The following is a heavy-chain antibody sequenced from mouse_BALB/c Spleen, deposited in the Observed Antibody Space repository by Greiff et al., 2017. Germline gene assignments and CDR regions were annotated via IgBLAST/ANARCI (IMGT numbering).Heavy chain of an antibody. CDR3: ARYRYDSYYAMDY. D-gene: IGHD2-14*01. V-gene: IGHV5-17*02. J-gene: IGHJ4*01. CDR1: GFTFSSFG. CDR2: ISSGSSTI. Sequence: EVHLVESGGGLVQPGGSRKLSCAASGFTFSSFGMHWVRQAPEKGLEWVAYISSGSSTIYYADTVKGRFTISRDNPKNTLFLQMTSLRSEDTAMYYCARYRYDSYYAMDYWGQGTSVTVSS.